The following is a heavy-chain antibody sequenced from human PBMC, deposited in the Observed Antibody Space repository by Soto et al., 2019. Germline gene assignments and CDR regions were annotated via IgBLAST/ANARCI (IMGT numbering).Heavy chain of an antibody. CDR1: GFTFSTYS. Sequence: EVQLVESGGGLVQPGGSLRLSCAASGFTFSTYSMNWVRQAPGKGLEWISYISSSTGTIYYAHSVKARFTISRDNATNSRYLQMNSLRAEDTAVYYCAKAGYVDSWGKGALVTVSS. J-gene: IGHJ4*02. V-gene: IGHV3-48*01. CDR3: AKAGYVDS. CDR2: ISSSTGTI.